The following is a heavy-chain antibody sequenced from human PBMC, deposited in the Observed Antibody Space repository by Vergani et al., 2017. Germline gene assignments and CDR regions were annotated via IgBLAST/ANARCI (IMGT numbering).Heavy chain of an antibody. CDR1: GITFWKFG. D-gene: IGHD5-12*01. Sequence: EVQLLESGGGLVQPGGSLRLSCEASGITFWKFGMHWVRHGPGKGLEWFSGISWNSGAVDYADSVRGRFTISRDNAKNSLFLEMNSLRFEDTAVYFCTKGSVYYHDSAGHGYDPYTGFDLWGQGTLVTVSS. V-gene: IGHV3-9*01. J-gene: IGHJ3*01. CDR3: TKGSVYYHDSAGHGYDPYTGFDL. CDR2: ISWNSGAV.